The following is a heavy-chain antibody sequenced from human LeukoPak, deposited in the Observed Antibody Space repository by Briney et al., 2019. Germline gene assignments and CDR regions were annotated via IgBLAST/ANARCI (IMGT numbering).Heavy chain of an antibody. D-gene: IGHD6-19*01. CDR2: ISAYNGNT. V-gene: IGHV1-18*01. J-gene: IGHJ6*03. CDR1: GYTFTSYG. CDR3: ARDLVAVVGTPRYYYMDV. Sequence: GASVKVSCKASGYTFTSYGISWVRQAPGQGLEWMGWISAYNGNTNYAQKLQGRVTMTSDTSTSTAYMELRSLRSDDTAVYYCARDLVAVVGTPRYYYMDVWGKGTTVTVSS.